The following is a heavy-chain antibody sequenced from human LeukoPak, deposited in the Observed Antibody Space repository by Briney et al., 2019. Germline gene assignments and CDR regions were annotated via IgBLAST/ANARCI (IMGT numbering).Heavy chain of an antibody. CDR3: ARGEGHYNFWSGYTGSGWFDP. V-gene: IGHV1-18*01. D-gene: IGHD3-3*01. Sequence: ASVKVSCKASGYTFTNYGITWVRQAPGQGLEWMGWISVHNGNTNYAQNFQDRVTMTTDTSTSTAYMELRSLRSDDTAVYYCARGEGHYNFWSGYTGSGWFDPWGQGTLVTVSS. CDR2: ISVHNGNT. CDR1: GYTFTNYG. J-gene: IGHJ5*02.